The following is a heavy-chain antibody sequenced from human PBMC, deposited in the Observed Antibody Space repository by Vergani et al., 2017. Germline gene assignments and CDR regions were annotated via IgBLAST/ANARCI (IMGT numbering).Heavy chain of an antibody. D-gene: IGHD6-13*01. CDR1: GFTFDDYA. Sequence: EVQLVESGGGLVQPGRSLRLSCAASGFTFDDYAMHWVRQAPGKGLEWVSGISWNSGSIGYADSVKGRFTISRDNAKNSLYLQMNSLRAEDTAVYYCARGGSDSSWYWVYWGQGTLVTVSS. J-gene: IGHJ4*02. V-gene: IGHV3-9*01. CDR2: ISWNSGSI. CDR3: ARGGSDSSWYWVY.